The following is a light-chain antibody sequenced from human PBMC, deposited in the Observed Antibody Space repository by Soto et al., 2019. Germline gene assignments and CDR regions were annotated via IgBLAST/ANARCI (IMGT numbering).Light chain of an antibody. CDR2: GES. V-gene: IGKV3-15*01. Sequence: EIVLTQSPATLSVFPGEKATLSCGASQSVSNNLAWYHQKPGQAPRPLIYGESTRATGVPARFSGSGSGTEFTLTISSLQSEDSAIYYCQQYSSWPFTFGPGTKVAIE. CDR1: QSVSNN. CDR3: QQYSSWPFT. J-gene: IGKJ3*01.